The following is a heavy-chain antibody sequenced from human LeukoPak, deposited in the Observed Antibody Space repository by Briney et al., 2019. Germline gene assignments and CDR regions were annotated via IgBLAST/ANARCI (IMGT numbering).Heavy chain of an antibody. Sequence: ASVKVSCKVSGGTFSSYAISWVRQAPGQGLEWMGGIIPIFGTANYAQKFQGRVTITTDESTSTAYMELSSLRSEDTAVYYCARWAWNWNDAYYYYGMDVWGQGTTVTVSS. CDR3: ARWAWNWNDAYYYYGMDV. CDR2: IIPIFGTA. J-gene: IGHJ6*02. D-gene: IGHD1-1*01. CDR1: GGTFSSYA. V-gene: IGHV1-69*05.